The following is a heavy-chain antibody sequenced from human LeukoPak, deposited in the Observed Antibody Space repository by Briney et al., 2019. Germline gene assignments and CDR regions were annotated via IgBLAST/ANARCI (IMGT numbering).Heavy chain of an antibody. J-gene: IGHJ4*02. V-gene: IGHV4-34*01. CDR3: ARHPFATPFDY. D-gene: IGHD2-15*01. Sequence: PSETLSLTCAVYGGSFSGYYWSWIRQPAGKGLEWIGEINRSGSTNYNSSLKSRVTMSLDTSKSQFSLRLSSVTAADTAVYFCARHPFATPFDYWGPGTLVTVSS. CDR2: INRSGST. CDR1: GGSFSGYY.